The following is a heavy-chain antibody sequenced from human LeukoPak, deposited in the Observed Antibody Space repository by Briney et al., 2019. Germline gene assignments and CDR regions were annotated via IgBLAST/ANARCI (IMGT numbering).Heavy chain of an antibody. D-gene: IGHD6-25*01. Sequence: SETLSLTCAVSGVSISNYYLSWIRQPPGKGLEWIGHIYFIGNTNYNASLKSRVTISLDTSKNHFSLKLTSVTAADTAIYYCATKKTTPRSGFDYWGQGTLVTVSS. J-gene: IGHJ4*02. CDR2: IYFIGNT. CDR1: GVSISNYY. V-gene: IGHV4-59*01. CDR3: ATKKTTPRSGFDY.